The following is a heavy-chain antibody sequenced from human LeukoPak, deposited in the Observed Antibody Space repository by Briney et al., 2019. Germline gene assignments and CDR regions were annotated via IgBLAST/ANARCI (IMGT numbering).Heavy chain of an antibody. CDR2: INWNGGST. Sequence: GGSLRLSCAASGFTFGGYGMSWVRQAPGKGLEWVSGINWNGGSTGYADSVKGRFTISRDNAKNSLYLQMNSLRAEDTALYYCARAYDFWSGYRPDYWGQGTLVTVSS. J-gene: IGHJ4*02. CDR1: GFTFGGYG. D-gene: IGHD3-3*01. V-gene: IGHV3-20*04. CDR3: ARAYDFWSGYRPDY.